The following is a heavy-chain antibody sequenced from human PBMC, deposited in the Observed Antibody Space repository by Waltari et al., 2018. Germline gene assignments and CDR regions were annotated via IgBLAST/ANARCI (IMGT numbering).Heavy chain of an antibody. CDR2: IYHSGST. Sequence: QVQLQESGPGLVKPSETLSLTCAVSGYSISSGYYWGWIRQPPGKGLEWIGSIYHSGSTYYNPSLKSRVTISVDTSKNQFSLKLSSVTAADTAVYYCARDRLERRYDAFDIWGQGTMVTVSS. J-gene: IGHJ3*02. V-gene: IGHV4-38-2*02. D-gene: IGHD1-1*01. CDR1: GYSISSGYY. CDR3: ARDRLERRYDAFDI.